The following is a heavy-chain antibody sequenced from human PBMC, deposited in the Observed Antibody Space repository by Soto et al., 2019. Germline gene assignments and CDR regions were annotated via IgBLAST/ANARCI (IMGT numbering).Heavy chain of an antibody. CDR3: ASGSSQVPYGMDV. CDR1: GFTFSSYW. CDR2: IKQDGSEK. D-gene: IGHD6-13*01. V-gene: IGHV3-7*01. J-gene: IGHJ6*02. Sequence: PGGSLRLSCAASGFTFSSYWMSWVRQAPGKGLEWVANIKQDGSEKYYVDSVKGRFTISRDNAKNSLYLQMNSLRAEDTAVYYCASGSSQVPYGMDVWGQGTTVTVPS.